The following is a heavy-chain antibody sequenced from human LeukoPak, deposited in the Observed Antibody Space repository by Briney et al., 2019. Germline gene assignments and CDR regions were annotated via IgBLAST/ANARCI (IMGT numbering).Heavy chain of an antibody. CDR2: INPNSGGT. CDR3: ARLHGYSSGWFSHFDY. Sequence: ASVKVSCKASGYTFTGYYMHWVRQAPGQGLEWMGWINPNSGGTNYAQKFQGRVTMTRDTSISTAYMELSSLRSDDTAVYYCARLHGYSSGWFSHFDYWGQGTLVTVSS. J-gene: IGHJ4*02. D-gene: IGHD6-19*01. CDR1: GYTFTGYY. V-gene: IGHV1-2*02.